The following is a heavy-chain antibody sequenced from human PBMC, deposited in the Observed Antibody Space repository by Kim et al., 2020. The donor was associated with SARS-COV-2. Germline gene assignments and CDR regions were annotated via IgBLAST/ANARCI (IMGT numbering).Heavy chain of an antibody. CDR3: AKDIKWFGELQDY. Sequence: YADSVQGRFPISRDNAKNSLYLQMNSLIAEDTALYYCAKDIKWFGELQDYWGQGTLVTVSS. V-gene: IGHV3-9*01. J-gene: IGHJ4*02. D-gene: IGHD3-10*01.